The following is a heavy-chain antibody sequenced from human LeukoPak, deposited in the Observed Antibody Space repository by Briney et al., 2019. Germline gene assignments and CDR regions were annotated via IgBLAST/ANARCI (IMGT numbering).Heavy chain of an antibody. Sequence: PGGSLRLSCAASGFTFSTYAMSWVRQAPGKGLEWVSAVSGTGGSTYYAGSVKGRFTISRDNSKNTLYLQMNSLRAEDTALYYCAKAGYTQTDYWGQGTLVTVSS. V-gene: IGHV3-23*01. J-gene: IGHJ4*02. CDR3: AKAGYTQTDY. CDR1: GFTFSTYA. CDR2: VSGTGGST. D-gene: IGHD2-15*01.